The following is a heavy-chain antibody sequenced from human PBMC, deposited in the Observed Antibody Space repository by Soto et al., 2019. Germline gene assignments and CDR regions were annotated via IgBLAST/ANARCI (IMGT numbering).Heavy chain of an antibody. D-gene: IGHD5-12*01. Sequence: PAQTLSLTCAISGDSVSSNTASWNWIRQSPSRGLEWPGRTYFRSKWYNDYAVSVKSRIIINPDTSNNQFSLQLNSVTPEDTAVYFCAKGDNLGPKTGYAFDPWGQGIMVTASS. CDR1: GDSVSSNTAS. CDR3: AKGDNLGPKTGYAFDP. CDR2: TYFRSKWYN. J-gene: IGHJ5*02. V-gene: IGHV6-1*01.